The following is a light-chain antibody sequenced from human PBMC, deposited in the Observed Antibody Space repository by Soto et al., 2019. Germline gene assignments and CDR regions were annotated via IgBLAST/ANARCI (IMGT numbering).Light chain of an antibody. Sequence: EIVMTQSPATLSVSPGERATLSCRASQSVRGNLAWYQQKPGQAPRLLIYGASTRATDIPARFSGSGSETEFPLTISSLQSEDFAIYYCQQYINWPLTFGGGTKVEIK. CDR2: GAS. CDR3: QQYINWPLT. CDR1: QSVRGN. J-gene: IGKJ4*01. V-gene: IGKV3-15*01.